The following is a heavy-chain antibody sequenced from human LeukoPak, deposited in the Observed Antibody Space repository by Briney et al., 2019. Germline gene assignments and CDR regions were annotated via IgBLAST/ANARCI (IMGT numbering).Heavy chain of an antibody. V-gene: IGHV3-11*01. Sequence: PGGSLRLSCAPSGFTFSDYYMSWIPHAPGKGLEWVSYISSSGSTIYYTHSVKGRFTISRDSAKNSLYLQMNSLRAEDTAVYYCARSTYYYDSSGYNYWGQGTLVTVSS. D-gene: IGHD3-22*01. CDR2: ISSSGSTI. CDR3: ARSTYYYDSSGYNY. CDR1: GFTFSDYY. J-gene: IGHJ4*02.